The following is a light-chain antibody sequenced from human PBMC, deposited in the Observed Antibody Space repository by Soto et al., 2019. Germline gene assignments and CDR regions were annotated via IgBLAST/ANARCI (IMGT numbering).Light chain of an antibody. CDR1: QDISNY. CDR3: QQYDNPTWT. V-gene: IGKV1-33*01. CDR2: DAS. J-gene: IGKJ1*01. Sequence: DIQMTQSPSSLSASVGDRVTITCQASQDISNYLNWYQQKPGKAPKLLIYDASNLETGVPSRFSGSGSGTDFTFTISSLQPEDIATYYCQQYDNPTWTFGQGPKVEIK.